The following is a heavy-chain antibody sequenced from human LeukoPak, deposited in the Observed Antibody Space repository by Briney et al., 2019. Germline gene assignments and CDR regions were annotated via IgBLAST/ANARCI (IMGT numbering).Heavy chain of an antibody. CDR1: GFTFSSYW. CDR2: IKQDGSEK. V-gene: IGHV3-7*01. D-gene: IGHD5-18*01. CDR3: VRGPGYSYGYSYFDY. J-gene: IGHJ4*02. Sequence: GGSLRLSCAASGFTFSSYWMSWVRQAPGKGLEWVANIKQDGSEKYYVDSVKGRFTISRDNAKNSLYLQMNSLRAEDTAVYYCVRGPGYSYGYSYFDYWGQGTLVTVST.